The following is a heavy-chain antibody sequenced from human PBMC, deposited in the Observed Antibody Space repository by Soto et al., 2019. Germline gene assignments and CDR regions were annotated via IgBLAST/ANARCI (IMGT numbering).Heavy chain of an antibody. Sequence: ASVNVSCKASGYTFTRYYMHWVRQAPGQGLEWMGIINPSGGSTSYAQKFQGRVTMTRDTSTSTVYMELSSLRSEDTAVYYCARSPVAGALHFDYWGLGTLVTVSS. D-gene: IGHD6-19*01. CDR1: GYTFTRYY. V-gene: IGHV1-46*03. CDR3: ARSPVAGALHFDY. J-gene: IGHJ4*02. CDR2: INPSGGST.